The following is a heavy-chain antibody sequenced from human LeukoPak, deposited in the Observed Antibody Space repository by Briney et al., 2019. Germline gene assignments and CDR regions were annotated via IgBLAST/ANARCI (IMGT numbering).Heavy chain of an antibody. J-gene: IGHJ4*02. Sequence: GGSLRLSCAVSGFTVSNNYMRWVRQAPGKGLEWVSLIYSGGGTYYADAVKGRFTISRDGSKNMLYLQMDSLRAEDTAIYYCARDPPAVAANTYGWGQGTLVTVSS. D-gene: IGHD6-6*01. CDR2: IYSGGGT. CDR1: GFTVSNNY. V-gene: IGHV3-66*01. CDR3: ARDPPAVAANTYG.